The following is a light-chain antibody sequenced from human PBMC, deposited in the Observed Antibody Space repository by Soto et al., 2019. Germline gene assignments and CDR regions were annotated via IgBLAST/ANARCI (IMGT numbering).Light chain of an antibody. J-gene: IGKJ1*01. Sequence: DIVMTQSPDSLAVSLGEGASISCKSSQTILYSSNNKSYLAWYQQSPGQPPKLLIYWASTRESGVPDRFSGSGSGTDITLTISSLQAEDVGVYYSKQLYTASRTFGQGTKVEVK. V-gene: IGKV4-1*01. CDR3: KQLYTASRT. CDR2: WAS. CDR1: QTILYSSNNKSY.